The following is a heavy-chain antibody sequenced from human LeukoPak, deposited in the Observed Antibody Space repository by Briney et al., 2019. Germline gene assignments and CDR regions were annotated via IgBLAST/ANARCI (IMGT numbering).Heavy chain of an antibody. CDR3: ARHTKDWSDGPYYFDY. D-gene: IGHD1-1*01. V-gene: IGHV4-39*01. CDR2: IYYSGST. J-gene: IGHJ4*02. CDR1: GGSISSSSYF. Sequence: SETLSLTCTVSGGSISSSSYFWGWIRQPPGKGLEWIGSIYYSGSTYYSPSLKSRVTISVDTSKNQFSLRLSSVTAADTAVYYCARHTKDWSDGPYYFDYWGQGTLVTVSS.